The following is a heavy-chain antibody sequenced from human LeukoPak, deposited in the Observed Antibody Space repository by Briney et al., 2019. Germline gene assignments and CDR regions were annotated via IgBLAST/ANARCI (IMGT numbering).Heavy chain of an antibody. CDR2: MNPNSGNT. CDR1: GYTFTSHD. Sequence: ASVKVSCKASGYTFTSHDISWVRQATGQGPEWMGWMNPNSGNTGYAQKFQGRVTMTRNTSISTAYMELSSLRSEDTAVYYCARAGGYCGSTNCPYYFDYWGQETLVTVSS. V-gene: IGHV1-8*01. CDR3: ARAGGYCGSTNCPYYFDY. J-gene: IGHJ4*02. D-gene: IGHD2-2*01.